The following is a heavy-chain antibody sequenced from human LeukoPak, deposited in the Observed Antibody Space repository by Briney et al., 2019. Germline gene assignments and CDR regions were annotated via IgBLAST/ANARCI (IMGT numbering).Heavy chain of an antibody. CDR2: ISYDGSNK. J-gene: IGHJ6*02. CDR1: GFTFSSYA. D-gene: IGHD5-12*01. CDR3: ARDVGVGYEIFYYYYGMNV. V-gene: IGHV3-30-3*01. Sequence: GGSLRLPCAASGFTFSSYAMHWVRQAPGKGLEWVAVISYDGSNKYYADSVKGRFTISRDNSKNTLYLQMNSLRAEDTAVYYCARDVGVGYEIFYYYYGMNVWGQGTTVTVSS.